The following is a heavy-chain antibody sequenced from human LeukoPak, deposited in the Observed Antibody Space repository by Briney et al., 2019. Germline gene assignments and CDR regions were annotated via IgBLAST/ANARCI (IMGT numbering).Heavy chain of an antibody. D-gene: IGHD6-13*01. CDR3: ARHGANRQQLVMAFDI. CDR2: ICYSRST. V-gene: IGHV4-59*08. Sequence: SETLSLTCSVSGGSISSYYWSWIRQPPGQGLEWIGYICYSRSTNYNPSLKSRVTISIDTSKNQFSLKVNSVTAADTAVYYCARHGANRQQLVMAFDIWGQGTMVTVSS. CDR1: GGSISSYY. J-gene: IGHJ3*02.